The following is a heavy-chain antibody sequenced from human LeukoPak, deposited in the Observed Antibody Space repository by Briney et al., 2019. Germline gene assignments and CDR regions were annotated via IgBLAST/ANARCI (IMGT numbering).Heavy chain of an antibody. J-gene: IGHJ4*02. CDR1: GFTFSSYW. Sequence: GGALRLSCAASGFTFSSYWMNWVRQAPGRGLEWVANIKPDGSGKYYVDSVKGRLTISRDNAKNSLYLQMNSLRAEDTAVYYCARQNFEYWAQGTLVTVSS. CDR3: ARQNFEY. CDR2: IKPDGSGK. V-gene: IGHV3-7*04.